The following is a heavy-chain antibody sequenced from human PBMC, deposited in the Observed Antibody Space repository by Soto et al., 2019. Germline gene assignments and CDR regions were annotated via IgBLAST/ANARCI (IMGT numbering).Heavy chain of an antibody. CDR1: GGSISSGGYY. D-gene: IGHD3-10*01. CDR2: IYYSGST. V-gene: IGHV4-31*03. Sequence: QVQLQESGPGLVKPSQTLSLTCTVSGGSISSGGYYWSWIRQHPGKGLEWIGYIYYSGSTYYNPSPKSRVTISVDTSKNHFSLKLSSVTAADTAVYYCARGGGTMVRGVISDYWGQGTLVTVSS. CDR3: ARGGGTMVRGVISDY. J-gene: IGHJ4*02.